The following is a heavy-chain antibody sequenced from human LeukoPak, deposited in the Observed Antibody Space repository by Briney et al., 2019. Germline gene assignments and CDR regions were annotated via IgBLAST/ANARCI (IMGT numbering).Heavy chain of an antibody. CDR3: ARGTLTGRVVYLDS. CDR1: GGSVSSGSYF. V-gene: IGHV4-61*01. D-gene: IGHD3-9*01. J-gene: IGHJ4*02. CDR2: IYYSGST. Sequence: SENLSLTCTVSGGSVSSGSYFWSWVRQPPGKGLEWIAYIYYSGSTNYNSSLKSRVTISLDTSKNQFSLKLSSVTAADTAVYYCARGTLTGRVVYLDSWGQGTLVTVSS.